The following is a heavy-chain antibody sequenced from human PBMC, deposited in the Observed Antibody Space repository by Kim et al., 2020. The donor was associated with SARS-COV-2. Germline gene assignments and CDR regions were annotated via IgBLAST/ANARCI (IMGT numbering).Heavy chain of an antibody. D-gene: IGHD3-22*01. CDR1: GYTFTSYG. Sequence: ASVKVSCKASGYTFTSYGISWVRQAPGQGLEWMGWISAYNGNTNYAQKLQGRVTMTTDTSTSTAYMELRSLRSDDTAVYYCARDLESYYDSSGFLGDDIWGQGTMVTVSS. CDR2: ISAYNGNT. V-gene: IGHV1-18*01. J-gene: IGHJ3*02. CDR3: ARDLESYYDSSGFLGDDI.